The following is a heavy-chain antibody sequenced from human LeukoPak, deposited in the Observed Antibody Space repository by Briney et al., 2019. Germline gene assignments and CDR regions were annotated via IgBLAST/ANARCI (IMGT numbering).Heavy chain of an antibody. J-gene: IGHJ4*02. CDR2: IVVGSGNT. CDR1: GFTFTSSA. CDR3: ARDSDRVRGSESYGGY. D-gene: IGHD1-26*01. Sequence: SVKVSCKASGFTFTSSAMQWVRQARGQRLEWIGWIVVGSGNTNYAQKFQERVTMTRDTSISTAYMERSRLRSDDTAVYYCARDSDRVRGSESYGGYWGQGPRVTVSS. V-gene: IGHV1-58*02.